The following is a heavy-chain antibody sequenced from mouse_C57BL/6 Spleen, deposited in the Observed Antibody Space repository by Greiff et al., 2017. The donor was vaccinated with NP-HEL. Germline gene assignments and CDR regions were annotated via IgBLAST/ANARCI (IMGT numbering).Heavy chain of an antibody. Sequence: VQLQQPGAELVRPGSSVKLSCKASGYTFTSYWMHWVKQRPIQGLEWIGNIDPSDSETHYNQKFKDKATLTVDKSSSTAYMQLSGLTSEDSAVYYCARDGSSSWFAYWGQGTLVTVSA. CDR2: IDPSDSET. CDR1: GYTFTSYW. V-gene: IGHV1-52*01. CDR3: ARDGSSSWFAY. J-gene: IGHJ3*01. D-gene: IGHD1-1*01.